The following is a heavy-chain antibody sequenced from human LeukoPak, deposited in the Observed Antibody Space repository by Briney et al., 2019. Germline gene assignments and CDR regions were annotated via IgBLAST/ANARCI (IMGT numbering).Heavy chain of an antibody. CDR2: IYYSGST. V-gene: IGHV4-59*01. D-gene: IGHD3-10*01. CDR1: GGSISSYY. Sequence: SETLSLTCTVSGGSISSYYWSWIRQPPGKGLEWIGYIYYSGSTNYNPSLKSRVTISVDTSKNQFSLKLSSVTAADTAVYYCARGDLWFGGSYWGQGTLVTVSS. J-gene: IGHJ4*02. CDR3: ARGDLWFGGSY.